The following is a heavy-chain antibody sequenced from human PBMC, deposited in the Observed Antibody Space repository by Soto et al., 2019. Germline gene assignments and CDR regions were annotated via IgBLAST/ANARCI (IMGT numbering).Heavy chain of an antibody. D-gene: IGHD1-1*01. CDR2: IDPKNGAT. CDR3: TRPRTTGRTRYDWFHP. CDR1: GYPFIDYY. J-gene: IGHJ5*02. Sequence: GASVRFSCNASGYPFIDYYLHWVRLAPGQGLEWMGWIDPKNGATKFAQKFEGRVTLTRETSIMTVYIELSGLTSDDTAVYFCTRPRTTGRTRYDWFHPWGQGTRVTVS. V-gene: IGHV1-2*02.